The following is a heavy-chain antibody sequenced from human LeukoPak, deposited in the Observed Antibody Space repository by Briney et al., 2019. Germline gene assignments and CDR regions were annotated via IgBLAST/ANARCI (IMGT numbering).Heavy chain of an antibody. CDR3: AKDLLSIAATGGTDY. J-gene: IGHJ4*02. V-gene: IGHV3-23*01. CDR1: GFTFSSYA. D-gene: IGHD6-13*01. CDR2: IGSGGDT. Sequence: PGGSLRLSCAASGFTFSSYAMTWVRQPPGKGLEWVSAIGSGGDTKYADSVKGRFTISRDNSKNTLYLQMNSLRADDTAVYYCAKDLLSIAATGGTDYWGQGTLVTVSS.